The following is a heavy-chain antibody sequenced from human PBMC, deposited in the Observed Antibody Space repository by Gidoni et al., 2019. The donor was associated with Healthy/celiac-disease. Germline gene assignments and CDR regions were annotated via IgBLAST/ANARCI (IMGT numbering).Heavy chain of an antibody. V-gene: IGHV1-18*01. CDR2: ISAYNATT. D-gene: IGHD3-22*01. CDR1: GYTFTSYG. CDR3: ARVGYYYDSSGYCMDV. J-gene: IGHJ6*02. Sequence: QVQLVQSGAEVKKPGASEKVSCKASGYTFTSYGISWVRQAPGQGLEWMGWISAYNATTTYAQKLQGRVPMTTDTSTSTAYMELRSLRSDDTAVYYCARVGYYYDSSGYCMDVWGQGTTVTVSS.